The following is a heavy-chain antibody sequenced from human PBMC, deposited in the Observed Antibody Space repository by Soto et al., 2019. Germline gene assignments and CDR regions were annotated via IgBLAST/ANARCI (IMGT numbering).Heavy chain of an antibody. J-gene: IGHJ4*02. V-gene: IGHV3-11*06. CDR1: GFTLSDYY. CDR2: SSNSGTFS. Sequence: GGSLRLSCEGSGFTLSDYYISWIRQAPGKGLEWISYSSNSGTFSRYADSVKGRFPISRDNTKNLLYLQMNSLRAEDTAVYYCARSGNNYNRLDYWGQGTPVTVSS. CDR3: ARSGNNYNRLDY. D-gene: IGHD1-1*01.